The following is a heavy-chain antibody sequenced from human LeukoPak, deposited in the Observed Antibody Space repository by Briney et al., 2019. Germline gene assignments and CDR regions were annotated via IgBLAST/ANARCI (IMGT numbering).Heavy chain of an antibody. D-gene: IGHD3-9*01. V-gene: IGHV4-34*01. J-gene: IGHJ6*04. CDR2: INHSGST. Sequence: PSETLSLTCAVYGGSFSGYYWSWIRQPPGKGLEWIGEINHSGSTNYNPSLKSRVTISVDTSKNQFSLKLSSVTAADTAVYYCARLKGSYDILTGYGGYGMDVWGKGTTVTVSS. CDR1: GGSFSGYY. CDR3: ARLKGSYDILTGYGGYGMDV.